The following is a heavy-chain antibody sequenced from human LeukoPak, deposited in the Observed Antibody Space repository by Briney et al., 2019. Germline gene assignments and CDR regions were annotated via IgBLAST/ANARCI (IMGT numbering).Heavy chain of an antibody. V-gene: IGHV3-33*01. CDR3: ARDPQIAAAAGWFDP. CDR2: IWYDGSNK. Sequence: GRSLRLSCAASGFTFSSYGMHWVRPAPGKGLEWVAVIWYDGSNKYYADSVKGRFTISRDNSKNTLYLQMNSLRAEDTAVYYCARDPQIAAAAGWFDPWGQGTLVTVSS. CDR1: GFTFSSYG. J-gene: IGHJ5*02. D-gene: IGHD6-13*01.